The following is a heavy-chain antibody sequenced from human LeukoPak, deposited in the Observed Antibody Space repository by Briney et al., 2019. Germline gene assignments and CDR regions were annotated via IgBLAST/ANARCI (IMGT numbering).Heavy chain of an antibody. CDR1: RFTISSYW. V-gene: IGHV3-74*01. J-gene: IGHJ3*02. Sequence: GGSLRLSCAASRFTISSYWMHWVRQAPGKGLVWVSRINSDGSSRSYADSVKGRFTISRDNSKSTLYLQMNSLRAEDTAVYYCAKGDTAMVPNDAFDIWGQGTMVTVSS. CDR3: AKGDTAMVPNDAFDI. CDR2: INSDGSSR. D-gene: IGHD5-18*01.